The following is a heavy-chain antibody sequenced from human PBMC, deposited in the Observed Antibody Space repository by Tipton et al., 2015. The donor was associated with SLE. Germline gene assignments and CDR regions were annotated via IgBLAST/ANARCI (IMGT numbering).Heavy chain of an antibody. Sequence: TLSLTCTVSGGSISSSSYYWGWIRQPPGKGLEWIGSIYYSGSTYYNPSLKSRVTISVDTSKNQFSPKLSSVTAADTAVYYCARQGDEHIVVVIAKSWFDPWGQGTLVTVSS. J-gene: IGHJ5*02. D-gene: IGHD2-21*01. CDR2: IYYSGST. V-gene: IGHV4-39*07. CDR3: ARQGDEHIVVVIAKSWFDP. CDR1: GGSISSSSYY.